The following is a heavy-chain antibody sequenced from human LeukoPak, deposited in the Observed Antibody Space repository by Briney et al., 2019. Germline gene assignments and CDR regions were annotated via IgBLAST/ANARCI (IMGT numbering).Heavy chain of an antibody. V-gene: IGHV4-39*07. CDR1: GDSITNNNCY. J-gene: IGHJ4*02. D-gene: IGHD4-11*01. CDR3: VRLDYSNFFDY. CDR2: IYYSGSS. Sequence: SETLSLTCTVSGDSITNNNCYWGWVRQPPGTGLEWIASIYYSGSSYYNPSLKSQVTMSVDTSKNQFSLKLSSVTAADTAVYYCVRLDYSNFFDYWGQGNLVTVSS.